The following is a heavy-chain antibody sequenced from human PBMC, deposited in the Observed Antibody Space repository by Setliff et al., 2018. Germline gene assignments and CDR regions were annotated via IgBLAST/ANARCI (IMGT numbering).Heavy chain of an antibody. CDR2: ISPNGANT. J-gene: IGHJ5*02. CDR1: GFTFSGYP. D-gene: IGHD3-16*01. V-gene: IGHV3-64*02. Sequence: PGGSLRLSCATSGFTFSGYPMHWVRQAPGKGLESVSAISPNGANTYYADSVKGRFTTSRDNSKNTLYLQMGSLRAEDTAVYYCAREPQGSYDSWGQGTLVTVSS. CDR3: AREPQGSYDS.